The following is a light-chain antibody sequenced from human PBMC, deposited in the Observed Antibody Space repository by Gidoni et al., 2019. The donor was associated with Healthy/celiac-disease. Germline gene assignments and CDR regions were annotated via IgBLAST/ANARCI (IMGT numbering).Light chain of an antibody. J-gene: IGKJ4*01. V-gene: IGKV3-11*01. CDR2: DAS. CDR1: QSVSSY. CDR3: QQRSNWPLT. Sequence: EIVLTQSPATLSLSPGDRATLSCRASQSVSSYLAWYQQKPGQAPRLLIYDASNRATGIPARFRGSGSGTDFTLTISSLGPEYFAVYYCQQRSNWPLTFGGGTKVEIK.